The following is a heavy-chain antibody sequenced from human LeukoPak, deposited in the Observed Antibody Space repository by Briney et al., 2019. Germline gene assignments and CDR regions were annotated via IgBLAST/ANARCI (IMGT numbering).Heavy chain of an antibody. D-gene: IGHD3-3*01. Sequence: GGSLRLSCAASGFTFSDYYMSWIRQAPGKGLEWVSYISSSGSTIYYADSVKGRFTIPRDNAKNSLYLQMNSLRAEDTAVYYCARDSNYDFWSGPQYGKPHNWFDPWGQGTLVTVSS. V-gene: IGHV3-11*04. CDR2: ISSSGSTI. CDR3: ARDSNYDFWSGPQYGKPHNWFDP. J-gene: IGHJ5*02. CDR1: GFTFSDYY.